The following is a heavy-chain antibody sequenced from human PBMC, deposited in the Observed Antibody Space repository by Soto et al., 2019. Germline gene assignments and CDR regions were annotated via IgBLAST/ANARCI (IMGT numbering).Heavy chain of an antibody. CDR3: AREENCSGGTCYSEYFHR. Sequence: ASVKVSCKASGYLFTAYSMHWVRLAPGQGLEWMGVVNPSGGSTKYAQNFQGRVTMTRDTSTTTIYMELSSLRSDDAAIYYCAREENCSGGTCYSEYFHRWGQGTLVTVSS. CDR2: VNPSGGST. CDR1: GYLFTAYS. D-gene: IGHD2-15*01. J-gene: IGHJ1*01. V-gene: IGHV1-46*01.